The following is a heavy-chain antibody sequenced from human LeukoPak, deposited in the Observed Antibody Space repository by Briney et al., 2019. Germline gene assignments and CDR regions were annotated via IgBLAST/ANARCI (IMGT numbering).Heavy chain of an antibody. CDR3: AREGRDTAMPSDYYYGMDV. CDR1: GFTFSSYS. CDR2: ISSSSSYI. D-gene: IGHD5-18*01. Sequence: GGSLRLSCAASGFTFSSYSMNWVRQAPGKGLEWVSSISSSSSYIYYADSVKGRFTISRDNAKNSLYLQTNSLRAEDTAVYYCAREGRDTAMPSDYYYGMDVWGQGTTVTVSS. J-gene: IGHJ6*02. V-gene: IGHV3-21*01.